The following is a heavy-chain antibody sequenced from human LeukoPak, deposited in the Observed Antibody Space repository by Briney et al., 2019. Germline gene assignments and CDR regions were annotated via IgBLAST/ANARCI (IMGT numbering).Heavy chain of an antibody. V-gene: IGHV3-23*01. Sequence: GGSLRLSCAASGFTFSSYAMSWVRQAPGKGLEWVSVISGSGGTTYYADSVKGRFTISRDNSKNTLYLQMNSLRAEDTTVYYCAKCLPYTVTDPTFDYWGQGTLVTVSS. J-gene: IGHJ4*02. D-gene: IGHD4-17*01. CDR3: AKCLPYTVTDPTFDY. CDR1: GFTFSSYA. CDR2: ISGSGGTT.